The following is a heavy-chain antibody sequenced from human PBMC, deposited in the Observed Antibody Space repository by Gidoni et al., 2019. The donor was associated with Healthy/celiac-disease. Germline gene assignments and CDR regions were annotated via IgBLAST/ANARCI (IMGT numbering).Heavy chain of an antibody. CDR3: AAMVAGRDFFDY. CDR2: INHSGST. J-gene: IGHJ4*02. Sequence: QVQLQQWGAGLLTPSATLSLTCAVYGGSFSGYYWSWIRQPPGKGLEWIGEINHSGSTNYNPSLKSRVTISLDTSKNQFSLKLSSVTAADTAVYYCAAMVAGRDFFDYWGQGTLVTVSS. V-gene: IGHV4-34*01. D-gene: IGHD6-19*01. CDR1: GGSFSGYY.